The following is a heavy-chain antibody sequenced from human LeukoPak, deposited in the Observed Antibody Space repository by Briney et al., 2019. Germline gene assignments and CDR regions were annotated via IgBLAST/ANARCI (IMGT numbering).Heavy chain of an antibody. CDR3: APISKGIYYDSPAAFDI. J-gene: IGHJ3*02. CDR1: GGSISSGGYY. V-gene: IGHV4-31*03. CDR2: IYYSGST. Sequence: PSETLSLTCTVSGGSISSGGYYWSWIRQHPGKGLEWIGYIYYSGSTYYNPSLKSRVTISVDTSKNQFSLKLSSVTAADTAVYYCAPISKGIYYDSPAAFDIWGQGTMVTVSS. D-gene: IGHD3-22*01.